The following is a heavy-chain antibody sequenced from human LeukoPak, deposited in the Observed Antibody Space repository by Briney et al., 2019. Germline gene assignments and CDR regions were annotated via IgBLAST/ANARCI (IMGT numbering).Heavy chain of an antibody. CDR2: IYNTGSA. V-gene: IGHV4-4*07. CDR1: GASISSHY. Sequence: SETLSLTCNVSGASISSHYWNWIRQPAGKGLEWIGRIYNTGSANYNPSLKSRVIMSLDTSRNQISLKLTSVTAADTAVYYCARDVFFRAHNWFDPWGQGTLVTVSS. J-gene: IGHJ5*02. D-gene: IGHD2/OR15-2a*01. CDR3: ARDVFFRAHNWFDP.